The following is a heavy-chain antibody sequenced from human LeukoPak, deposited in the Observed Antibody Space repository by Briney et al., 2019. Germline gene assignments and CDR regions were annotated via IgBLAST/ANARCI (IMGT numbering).Heavy chain of an antibody. CDR3: ARDHMTTVTLYYFDY. Sequence: GASVKVSCKASGYTFTGYYMHWVRQAPGQGLEWMGWINPNSGGTNYAQKFQVRGTMTRDTSISTAYMELSSLRSEDTAVYYCARDHMTTVTLYYFDYWGQGTLVTVSS. D-gene: IGHD4-17*01. J-gene: IGHJ4*02. CDR2: INPNSGGT. CDR1: GYTFTGYY. V-gene: IGHV1-2*02.